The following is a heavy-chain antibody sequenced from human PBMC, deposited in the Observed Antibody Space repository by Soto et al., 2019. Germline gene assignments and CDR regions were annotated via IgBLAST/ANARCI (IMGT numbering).Heavy chain of an antibody. D-gene: IGHD1-1*01. J-gene: IGHJ4*02. CDR2: VKSKTHGGTT. CDR1: GFPLGNAW. CDR3: ARVASIHCTGTACYDRSLDH. Sequence: PGGPLKLSCEPLGFPLGNAWINWVGQAPGKGLKGVARVKSKTHGGTTDYAEPVKGRFAISRDNARSSLYLQMTSLRPEDTAVYYCARVASIHCTGTACYDRSLDHWGQGALVTVSS. V-gene: IGHV3-15*07.